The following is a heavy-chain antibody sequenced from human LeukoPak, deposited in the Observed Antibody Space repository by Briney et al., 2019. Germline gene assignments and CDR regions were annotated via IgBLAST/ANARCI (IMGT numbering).Heavy chain of an antibody. J-gene: IGHJ4*02. CDR2: IYYSGGT. CDR1: GGSISSGGYY. CDR3: AGVSGTFDY. V-gene: IGHV4-31*03. Sequence: SETLSLTCTVSGGSISSGGYYWSWIRQYPGKGLEWIGYIYYSGGTDYNPSLKSRATISGDTSKNQFSLKLSSVTAADTAVYYCAGVSGTFDYWGQGTLVTVSS. D-gene: IGHD3-3*01.